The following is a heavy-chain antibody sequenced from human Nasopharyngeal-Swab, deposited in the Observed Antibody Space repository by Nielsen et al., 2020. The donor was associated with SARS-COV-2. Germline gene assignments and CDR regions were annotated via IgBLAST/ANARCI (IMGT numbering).Heavy chain of an antibody. CDR2: ISGSGGST. V-gene: IGHV3-23*01. CDR1: GFTFSSFA. D-gene: IGHD2/OR15-2a*01. J-gene: IGHJ4*02. Sequence: GESLKISCAASGFTFSSFAMTWVRQAPGKGLQCVSSISGSGGSTYYADSVKGRFTISRDNSKNTLSLQMNSLRAEDTAVYYCAKDLRGPYFFWGQGTLVTVSS. CDR3: AKDLRGPYFF.